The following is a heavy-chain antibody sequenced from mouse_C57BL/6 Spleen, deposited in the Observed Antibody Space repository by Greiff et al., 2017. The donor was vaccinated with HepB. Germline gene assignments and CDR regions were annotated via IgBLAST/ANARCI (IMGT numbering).Heavy chain of an antibody. V-gene: IGHV1-54*01. D-gene: IGHD2-4*01. Sequence: VQLQQSGAELVRPGTSVKVSCKASGYAFTNYLIEWVKQRPGQGLEWIGVINPGSGGTNYNEKFKGKATLTADKSSSTAYTQLSSLTSEDSAVYFGARSSDYRFAYWGQGTLVTVSA. CDR1: GYAFTNYL. CDR2: INPGSGGT. J-gene: IGHJ3*01. CDR3: ARSSDYRFAY.